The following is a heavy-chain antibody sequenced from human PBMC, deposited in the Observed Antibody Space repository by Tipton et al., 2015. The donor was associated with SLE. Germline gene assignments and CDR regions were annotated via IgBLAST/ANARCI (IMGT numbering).Heavy chain of an antibody. CDR3: TKDRGVVSTYYYYGMDV. J-gene: IGHJ6*02. CDR2: IYSDGTT. CDR1: GLTVSRHY. V-gene: IGHV3-53*05. D-gene: IGHD4-23*01. Sequence: SLRLSCAASGLTVSRHYMSWVRQAPGKGLEWVSVIYSDGTTYYADSVKGRFTISRDSSKNTLYLQMNSLRAEDTAVYYCTKDRGVVSTYYYYGMDVWGQGTTVTVSS.